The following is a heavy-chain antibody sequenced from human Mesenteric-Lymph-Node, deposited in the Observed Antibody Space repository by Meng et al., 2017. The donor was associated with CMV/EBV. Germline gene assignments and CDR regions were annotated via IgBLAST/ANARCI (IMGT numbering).Heavy chain of an antibody. J-gene: IGHJ6*02. CDR3: ARDPVSSSWHQILYYGLDV. CDR1: GGTFSSYA. Sequence: SVKVSCKASGGTFSSYAISWVRQAPGQGLEWMGGIIPILGIANYAQKFQGRVTITADKSTSTAYMELSSLRSKDTAVYYCARDPVSSSWHQILYYGLDVWGQGTTVTVSS. D-gene: IGHD6-13*01. V-gene: IGHV1-69*10. CDR2: IIPILGIA.